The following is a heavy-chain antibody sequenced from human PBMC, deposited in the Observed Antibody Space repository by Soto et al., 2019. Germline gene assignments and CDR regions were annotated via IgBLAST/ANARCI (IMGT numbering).Heavy chain of an antibody. V-gene: IGHV4-31*03. CDR1: GGSISSGGYY. D-gene: IGHD5-18*01. Sequence: SETLSLNCTVSGGSISSGGYYWSWIRQHPGKGLEWIGYIYYSGSTYYNPSLKSRVTISVDTSKNQFSLKLSSVTAADTAVYYCARSLDTAMVIDYWGQGTLVTVSS. CDR2: IYYSGST. CDR3: ARSLDTAMVIDY. J-gene: IGHJ4*02.